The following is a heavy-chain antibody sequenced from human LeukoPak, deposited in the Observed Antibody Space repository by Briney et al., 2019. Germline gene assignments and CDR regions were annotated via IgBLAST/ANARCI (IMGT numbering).Heavy chain of an antibody. CDR2: IYYSGST. V-gene: IGHV4-31*03. J-gene: IGHJ4*02. CDR3: ARYGSGSYDFDY. CDR1: GGSISSGGYY. D-gene: IGHD3-10*01. Sequence: PSETLSLTCTVSGGSISSGGYYWSWIRQHPGKGLEWIGYIYYSGSTYYNPSLKSRVTISVDTSKNQFSLKLSSVTAADTAVYYCARYGSGSYDFDYWGQGTLVTVSS.